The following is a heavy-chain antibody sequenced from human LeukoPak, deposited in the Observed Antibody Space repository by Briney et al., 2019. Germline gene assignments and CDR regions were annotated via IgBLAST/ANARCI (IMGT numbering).Heavy chain of an antibody. V-gene: IGHV1-2*02. Sequence: ASLKVSCKASGYTFTGYYMHWVRQAPGQGLEWVGWINPNSGRTNYAQKFQGRVTMTRDTSISTVYMELSRLRSDDTAVYYCARAGAPISAAAYWGQGTLVTVSS. CDR1: GYTFTGYY. D-gene: IGHD6-13*01. CDR3: ARAGAPISAAAY. CDR2: INPNSGRT. J-gene: IGHJ4*02.